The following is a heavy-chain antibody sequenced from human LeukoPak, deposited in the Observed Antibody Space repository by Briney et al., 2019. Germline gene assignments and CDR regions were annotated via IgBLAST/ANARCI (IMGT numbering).Heavy chain of an antibody. CDR2: INHSGST. CDR3: ARGHIVVVPAAIRGGHNWFDP. J-gene: IGHJ5*02. Sequence: KPSETLSLTCAVYGGSFSGYYWSWIRQPPGKGLEWIGEINHSGSTNYNPSLKSRVTISVDTSKNQFSLKLSSVTAADTAVYYCARGHIVVVPAAIRGGHNWFDPWGQGTLVTVSS. D-gene: IGHD2-2*02. V-gene: IGHV4-34*01. CDR1: GGSFSGYY.